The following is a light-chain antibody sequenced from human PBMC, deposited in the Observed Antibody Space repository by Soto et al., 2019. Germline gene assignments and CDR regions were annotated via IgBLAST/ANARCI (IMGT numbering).Light chain of an antibody. Sequence: EIVMTQSPATLSVSPGERATLSCRASQSVSSNLAWYQQKPGQAPRLLIYRASTRATGIPARFSGSGSGTEFTLTISSLQSEDFTVYFCQQYYNWPLTFGGGTKVEIK. J-gene: IGKJ4*01. V-gene: IGKV3-15*01. CDR3: QQYYNWPLT. CDR1: QSVSSN. CDR2: RAS.